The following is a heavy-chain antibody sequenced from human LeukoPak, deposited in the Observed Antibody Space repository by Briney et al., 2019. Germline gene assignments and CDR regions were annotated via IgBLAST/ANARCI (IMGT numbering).Heavy chain of an antibody. Sequence: PGGSLRLSCAASGFTFSSYEMNWVRQAPGKGLEWVAFIRYDGSNKYYADSVKGRFTISRDNSKNTLYLQMNSLRAEDTAVYYCAKDARLVRGVIIDYWGQGTLVTVSS. CDR2: IRYDGSNK. V-gene: IGHV3-30*02. J-gene: IGHJ4*02. CDR1: GFTFSSYE. CDR3: AKDARLVRGVIIDY. D-gene: IGHD3-10*01.